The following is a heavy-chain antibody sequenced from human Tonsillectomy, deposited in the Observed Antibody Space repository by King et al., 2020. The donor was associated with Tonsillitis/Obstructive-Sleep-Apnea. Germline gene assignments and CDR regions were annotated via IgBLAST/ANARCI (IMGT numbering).Heavy chain of an antibody. J-gene: IGHJ4*02. Sequence: VQLQQWGAGLLKPSETLSLTCAVYGGSFSGYYWSWIRQPPGKGLEWIGEINHSGSTNYNPSLESRVTISVDTSKNQFSLKLSSVTAADTAVYYCARVVVPAAILFDYWGQGTLVTVSS. V-gene: IGHV4-34*01. CDR1: GGSFSGYY. CDR3: ARVVVPAAILFDY. D-gene: IGHD2-2*01. CDR2: INHSGST.